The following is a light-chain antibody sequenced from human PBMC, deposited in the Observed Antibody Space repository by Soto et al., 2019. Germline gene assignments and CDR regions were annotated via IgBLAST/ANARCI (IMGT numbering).Light chain of an antibody. CDR1: QSVSSY. V-gene: IGKV3-11*01. J-gene: IGKJ2*01. CDR3: QQCSNWPSRYT. CDR2: DAS. Sequence: EIVLTQSPATLSLSPGERATLSCRASQSVSSYLAWYQQKPGQAPRLLIYDASNRATGIPARFSGSGSETDFNLTISSLEHEDVAVYYCQQCSNWPSRYTFGQGTKLEIK.